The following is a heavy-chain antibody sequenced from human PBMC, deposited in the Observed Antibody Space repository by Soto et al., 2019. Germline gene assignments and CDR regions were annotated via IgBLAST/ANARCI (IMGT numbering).Heavy chain of an antibody. CDR1: GYTFTSYY. Sequence: ASVKVSCKASGYTFTSYYMHWVRQAPGQGLEWMGIINPSGGSTSYAQKFQGRVTMTRDTSTSTVYMELSSLRSEDTAVYYCAREEYYYDSSGYFKYYFDYWGQGTLVTVSS. V-gene: IGHV1-46*01. CDR2: INPSGGST. J-gene: IGHJ4*02. CDR3: AREEYYYDSSGYFKYYFDY. D-gene: IGHD3-22*01.